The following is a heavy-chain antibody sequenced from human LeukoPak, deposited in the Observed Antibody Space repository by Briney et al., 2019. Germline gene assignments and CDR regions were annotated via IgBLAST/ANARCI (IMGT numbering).Heavy chain of an antibody. CDR1: GFTFSTHA. CDR2: LSSDRTTK. Sequence: PGGSLRLSCAASGFTFSTHALHWVRQAPGKGLEWVALLSSDRTTKFYADSVKGRFTTSRDNSKNTLYLQMNSLRPEDTAVYYCARVLQHYYVGSSGSELGGYYLDYWGQGTLVTVSS. V-gene: IGHV3-30*04. J-gene: IGHJ4*02. CDR3: ARVLQHYYVGSSGSELGGYYLDY. D-gene: IGHD3-16*01.